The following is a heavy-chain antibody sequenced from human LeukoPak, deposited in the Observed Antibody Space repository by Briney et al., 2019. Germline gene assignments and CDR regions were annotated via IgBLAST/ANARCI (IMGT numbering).Heavy chain of an antibody. D-gene: IGHD3-22*01. CDR1: GFTFSSYW. J-gene: IGHJ4*02. CDR3: ASIGYYDSSGPHY. CDR2: IKQDGSEK. V-gene: IGHV3-7*01. Sequence: GGSLRLSCAASGFTFSSYWMSWVRQAPGKGLEWVANIKQDGSEKYYVDSVKGRFTISRDNAKNSLYLQMHSLRAEDTAVYYCASIGYYDSSGPHYWGQGTLVTVSS.